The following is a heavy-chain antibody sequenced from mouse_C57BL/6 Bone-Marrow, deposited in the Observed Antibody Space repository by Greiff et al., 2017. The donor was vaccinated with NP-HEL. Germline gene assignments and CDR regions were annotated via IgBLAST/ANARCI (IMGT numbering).Heavy chain of an antibody. CDR1: GYTFTSYW. J-gene: IGHJ3*01. CDR2: IHPNSGST. D-gene: IGHD1-1*02. V-gene: IGHV1-64*01. CDR3: ARCRVGPSWFAY. Sequence: QVQLQQPGAELVKPGASVKLSCKASGYTFTSYWMHWVKQRPGQGLEWIGMIHPNSGSTNYNEKFKSTATLTVDTSSSTAYMQLSSLASEDSAVYYWARCRVGPSWFAYWGQGTLVTVSA.